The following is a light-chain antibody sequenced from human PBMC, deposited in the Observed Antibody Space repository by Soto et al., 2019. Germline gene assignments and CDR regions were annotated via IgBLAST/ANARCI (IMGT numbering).Light chain of an antibody. CDR2: AAS. Sequence: DIQMTQSPSSVSASVGDRVTITCRASQDLSSWLAWYQQKPGKAPKLLISAASSLQSGVPSRFSGSGSGTDFTLTIRSLQLEDFATYYCQQPISFPITFGQGTKVDIK. V-gene: IGKV1D-12*01. CDR1: QDLSSW. J-gene: IGKJ1*01. CDR3: QQPISFPIT.